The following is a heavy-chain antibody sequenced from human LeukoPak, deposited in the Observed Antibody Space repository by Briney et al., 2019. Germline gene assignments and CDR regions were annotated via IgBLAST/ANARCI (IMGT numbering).Heavy chain of an antibody. CDR1: GGTFSSYA. Sequence: GASVKVSCKASGGTFSSYAISWVRQAPGQGLEWMGGIIPIFGTANYAQKFQGRVTITADESTSTAYMELSSLRSEDTAVYYCARQGGDIVATRRPYYYYYMDVWGKGTTVTVSS. D-gene: IGHD5-12*01. CDR2: IIPIFGTA. CDR3: ARQGGDIVATRRPYYYYYMDV. V-gene: IGHV1-69*13. J-gene: IGHJ6*03.